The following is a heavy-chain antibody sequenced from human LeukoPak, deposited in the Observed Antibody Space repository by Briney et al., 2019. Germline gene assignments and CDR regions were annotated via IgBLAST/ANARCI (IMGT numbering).Heavy chain of an antibody. CDR2: IYYSGST. V-gene: IGHV4-39*07. Sequence: SETLSLTCTVSGGSISSSSYYWGWIRQPPGKGLEWIGSIYYSGSTYYNPSLKGRVTISVDTSKNQFSLKLSSVTAADTAVYYCARDLGYSSSWPNWFDPWGQGTLVTVSS. J-gene: IGHJ5*02. CDR3: ARDLGYSSSWPNWFDP. CDR1: GGSISSSSYY. D-gene: IGHD6-13*01.